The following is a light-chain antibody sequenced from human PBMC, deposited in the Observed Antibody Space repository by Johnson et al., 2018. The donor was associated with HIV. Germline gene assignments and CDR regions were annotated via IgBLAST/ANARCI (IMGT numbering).Light chain of an antibody. J-gene: IGLJ1*01. Sequence: QSVLTQPPSVSAAPGQKVTISCSGSSSNIGNNYVSWYQQLPGTAPKLLIYENNKRPSGIPDRFSGSKSGTSATLGITGLQTGDEAEYYCGTWDISLSDKVFVTGTKVTV. CDR3: GTWDISLSDKV. CDR2: ENN. V-gene: IGLV1-51*01. CDR1: SSNIGNNY.